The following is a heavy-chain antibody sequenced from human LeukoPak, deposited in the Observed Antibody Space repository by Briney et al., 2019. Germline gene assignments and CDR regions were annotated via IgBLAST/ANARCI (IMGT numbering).Heavy chain of an antibody. CDR1: NDSISSGAYY. D-gene: IGHD2-15*01. Sequence: SETLSPTCTVSNDSISSGAYYWSWVRQHPGKGLEWIGYVYYSGSTYYNPSLQSRVTMSLDTSKNQFILRLSPVTAADTAVYYCARSPYCTGGSCYLLYWGQGTLVTVSS. CDR2: VYYSGST. V-gene: IGHV4-31*03. J-gene: IGHJ4*02. CDR3: ARSPYCTGGSCYLLY.